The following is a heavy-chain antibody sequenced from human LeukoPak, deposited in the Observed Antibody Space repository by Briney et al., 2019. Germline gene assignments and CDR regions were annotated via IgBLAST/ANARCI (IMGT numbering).Heavy chain of an antibody. CDR2: IYYSGST. Sequence: PSETLSLTCTVSGGSISSYYWSWIRQPPGKGLEWIGYIYYSGSTNYNPSLKSRVTISVDTSKNQFYLKLSSVPAADTAVYYCARGRYGVTVNNWFDPWGQGTLVTVSS. V-gene: IGHV4-59*01. D-gene: IGHD4-17*01. J-gene: IGHJ5*02. CDR3: ARGRYGVTVNNWFDP. CDR1: GGSISSYY.